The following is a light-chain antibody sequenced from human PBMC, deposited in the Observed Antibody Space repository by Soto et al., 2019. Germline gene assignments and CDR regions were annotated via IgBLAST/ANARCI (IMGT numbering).Light chain of an antibody. J-gene: IGKJ5*01. Sequence: EIVLTQSPGTLSLSPGERATLSCRASQSVSSSYLAWYQQKPRKPPRLLIYGASSRATGIPDRCSGSGSGTDFTLTISRLEPEDFAVYYCQQYGSSPITFGQGTRLEIK. CDR1: QSVSSSY. CDR2: GAS. V-gene: IGKV3-20*01. CDR3: QQYGSSPIT.